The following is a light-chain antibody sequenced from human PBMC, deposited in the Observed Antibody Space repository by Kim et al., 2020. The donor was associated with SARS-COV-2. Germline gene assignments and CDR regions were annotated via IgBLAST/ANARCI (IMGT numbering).Light chain of an antibody. Sequence: SYELTQPPSVSVSPGQTAWITCSGESLSNLYLYWYQHKPGQAPVLVIYKDTERPSGIPERFSGSSSGTLTISGVQAEDEADYYCQSADNSGTYPVFGGGTQLTVL. J-gene: IGLJ2*01. V-gene: IGLV3-25*03. CDR3: QSADNSGTYPV. CDR2: KDT. CDR1: SLSNLY.